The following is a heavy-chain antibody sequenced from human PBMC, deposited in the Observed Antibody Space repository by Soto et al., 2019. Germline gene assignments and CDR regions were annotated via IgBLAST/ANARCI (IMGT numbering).Heavy chain of an antibody. Sequence: PSETLSLTCTVSGDSISTFYWGWMRQSPGKELESIGYVYYTGSTNYNPSLKSRVTISVDRSKNQFSLKLTSANAADTAVYYCARGRTVRNYADDSSDYFFFFDYWGQGTKVTVYS. CDR1: GDSISTFY. CDR2: VYYTGST. V-gene: IGHV4-59*01. J-gene: IGHJ4*02. D-gene: IGHD3-22*01. CDR3: ARGRTVRNYADDSSDYFFFFDY.